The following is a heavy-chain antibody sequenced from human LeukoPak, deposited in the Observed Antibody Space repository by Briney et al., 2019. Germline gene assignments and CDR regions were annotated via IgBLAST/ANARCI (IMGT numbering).Heavy chain of an antibody. CDR3: ARGIAVAGIGNWFDP. D-gene: IGHD6-19*01. CDR1: GFTFSSYA. Sequence: PGGSLRLSCAASGFTFSSYALHWVRQAPGKGLEWVADIFSDGGNKYYADSVKGRFTISKDDSKNTLYLQLNSLRAEDTAVYYCARGIAVAGIGNWFDPWGQGTLVTVSS. V-gene: IGHV3-30*04. CDR2: IFSDGGNK. J-gene: IGHJ5*02.